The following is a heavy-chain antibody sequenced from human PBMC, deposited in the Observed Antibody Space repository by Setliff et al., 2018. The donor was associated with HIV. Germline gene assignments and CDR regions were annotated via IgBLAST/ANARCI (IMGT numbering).Heavy chain of an antibody. CDR3: ARDQGLELRGDYYYYGMDV. D-gene: IGHD1-7*01. V-gene: IGHV4-59*11. Sequence: SETLSLTCTVSGGSISSHYWSWIRQPPGKGLEWIGSIYYSGSTNYNPSLKSRVTISVDTSKNQFSLKLSSVTAADTAVYYCARDQGLELRGDYYYYGMDVWGQGTTVTVSS. CDR2: IYYSGST. J-gene: IGHJ6*02. CDR1: GGSISSHY.